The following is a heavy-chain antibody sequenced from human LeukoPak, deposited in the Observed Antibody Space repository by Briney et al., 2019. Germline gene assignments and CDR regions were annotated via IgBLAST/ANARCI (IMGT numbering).Heavy chain of an antibody. CDR1: GGSISSYY. CDR2: IYASGST. D-gene: IGHD3-10*01. V-gene: IGHV4-4*07. CDR3: ARADGSGRINV. Sequence: SETLSLTCTVSGGSISSYYWSLIRQPAGKGLEWIGRIYASGSTNYIPSLKSRVTISVDKSKNYFSLKLGPVTAADTAVYYCARADGSGRINVWGKGTTVTVSS. J-gene: IGHJ6*04.